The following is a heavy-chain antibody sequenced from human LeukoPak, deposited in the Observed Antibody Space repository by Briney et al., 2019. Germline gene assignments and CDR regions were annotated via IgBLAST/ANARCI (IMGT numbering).Heavy chain of an antibody. CDR3: TTGEEQWLVEYFQH. CDR2: LYSGGST. V-gene: IGHV3-53*01. CDR1: GFTVSRNY. D-gene: IGHD6-19*01. Sequence: GGSLRLSCAASGFTVSRNYMSWVRQAPGKGLEWVSVLYSGGSTNYADSVKGRFTISRDNSKNTLYLQMNSLKTEDTAVYYCTTGEEQWLVEYFQHWGQGTLVTVSS. J-gene: IGHJ1*01.